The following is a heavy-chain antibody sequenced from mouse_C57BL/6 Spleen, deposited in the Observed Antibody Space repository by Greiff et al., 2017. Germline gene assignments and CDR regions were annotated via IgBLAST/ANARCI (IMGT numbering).Heavy chain of an antibody. Sequence: EVKVVESGGGLVKPGGSLKLSCAASGFTFSSYTMSWVRQTPEKRLEWVATISGGGGNTYYPDSVKGRFTISRDNAKNTLYLLMSSLRSEDTALYYCARHELYDGLEGAMDYWGQGTSVTVSS. CDR1: GFTFSSYT. V-gene: IGHV5-9*01. J-gene: IGHJ4*01. D-gene: IGHD2-3*01. CDR2: ISGGGGNT. CDR3: ARHELYDGLEGAMDY.